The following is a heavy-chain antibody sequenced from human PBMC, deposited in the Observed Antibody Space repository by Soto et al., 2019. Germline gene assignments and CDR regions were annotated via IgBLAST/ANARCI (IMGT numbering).Heavy chain of an antibody. Sequence: SETLSLTCTVSGGSISSYYWRWIRQPPGKGLEWIGDINYSGSTNYNPSLKSRVTISVDTSKNQFSLKLSSVTAADTAVYYCARRRGTTVPFDPWGQGTLVTVSS. V-gene: IGHV4-59*12. D-gene: IGHD4-4*01. CDR3: ARRRGTTVPFDP. J-gene: IGHJ5*02. CDR1: GGSISSYY. CDR2: INYSGST.